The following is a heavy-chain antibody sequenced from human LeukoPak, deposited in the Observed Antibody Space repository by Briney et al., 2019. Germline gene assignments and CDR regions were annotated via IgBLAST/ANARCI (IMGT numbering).Heavy chain of an antibody. D-gene: IGHD2-2*01. V-gene: IGHV1-46*01. CDR2: INPSGGST. CDR1: GYTFTSYY. Sequence: ASVKVSCKASGYTFTSYYMHWVRQAPGQGLEWMGIINPSGGSTSYAQKFQGRVTMTRDMSTTTVYMELSSLRSEDTAVYYCARDLGYCSSTSCGGFDPWGQVTLVTVSS. CDR3: ARDLGYCSSTSCGGFDP. J-gene: IGHJ5*02.